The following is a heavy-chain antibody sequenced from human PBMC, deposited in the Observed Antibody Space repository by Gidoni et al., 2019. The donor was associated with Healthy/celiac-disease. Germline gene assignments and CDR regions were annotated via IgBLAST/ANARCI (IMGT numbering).Heavy chain of an antibody. D-gene: IGHD6-19*01. CDR1: GGSISSYS. V-gene: IGHV4-59*01. CDR3: ARGRYSSGWYVENYFDY. Sequence: QVQLQESGPGLVKPSETLSPTCTVSGGSISSYSWSWIRQPPGKGLEWIGYIYYSGSTNYNPSLKSRVTISVDTSKNQFSLKLSSVTAADTAVYYCARGRYSSGWYVENYFDYWGQGTLVTVSS. CDR2: IYYSGST. J-gene: IGHJ4*02.